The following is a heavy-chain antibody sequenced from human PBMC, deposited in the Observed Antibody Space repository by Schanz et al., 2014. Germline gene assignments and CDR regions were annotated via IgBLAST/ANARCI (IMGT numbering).Heavy chain of an antibody. CDR2: IKQDGSEK. CDR1: GFTLSNSD. J-gene: IGHJ6*03. Sequence: LSCSVSGFTLSNSDMHWVRQAPGKGLEWVSNIKQDGSEKYYVDAVKGRFTISRDNAKNSMYIHMKSRRGEDNVVYDCQLDHSHRSVSLVKGGPGTMD. CDR3: QLDHSHRSVSLVKGGPGTMD. D-gene: IGHD3-10*01. V-gene: IGHV3-7*02.